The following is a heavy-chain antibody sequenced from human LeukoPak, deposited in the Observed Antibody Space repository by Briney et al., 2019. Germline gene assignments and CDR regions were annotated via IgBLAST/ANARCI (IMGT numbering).Heavy chain of an antibody. CDR1: GGSPNNYY. CDR2: IYYRGNS. D-gene: IGHD3-3*01. V-gene: IGHV4-59*08. J-gene: IGHJ3*01. Sequence: PSETLSLTCTVSGGSPNNYYWSWIRQPPGKALEWIGYIYYRGNSNYNPSLKSRVTMSVDTSKNQFSLKLSSVTAADTAVYYCARHFYDFNKAFDVWGQGTMVSVSS. CDR3: ARHFYDFNKAFDV.